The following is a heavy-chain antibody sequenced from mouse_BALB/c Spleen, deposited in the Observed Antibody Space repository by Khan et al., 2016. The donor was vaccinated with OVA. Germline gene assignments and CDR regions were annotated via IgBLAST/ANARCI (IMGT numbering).Heavy chain of an antibody. V-gene: IGHV3-2*02. Sequence: PLYESGPGLVKPSQSLSLTCTVTGYSITSDYAWNWIRQFPGNKLEWMGYISYSGNTKYNPSLKSRISITRDTSKNQFFLQLNFVTIEDTATYYCARIQGGDFDYWGQGTTLTVSS. CDR3: ARIQGGDFDY. CDR2: ISYSGNT. J-gene: IGHJ2*01. CDR1: GYSITSDYA. D-gene: IGHD3-2*02.